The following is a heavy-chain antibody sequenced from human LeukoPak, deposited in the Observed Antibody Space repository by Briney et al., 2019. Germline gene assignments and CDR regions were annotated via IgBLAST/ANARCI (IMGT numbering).Heavy chain of an antibody. V-gene: IGHV3-11*04. J-gene: IGHJ4*02. CDR1: GFTFSDYY. CDR3: ARVRGSYSVDY. CDR2: ISSSSSTTT. D-gene: IGHD1-26*01. Sequence: GGSLRLSCAASGFTFSDYYMSWIRQAPGKGLEWVSYISSSSSTTTHYADSVKGRFTISRDNAKNSLHLQMNSLRAEDTAVYYCARVRGSYSVDYWGQGTLVTVSS.